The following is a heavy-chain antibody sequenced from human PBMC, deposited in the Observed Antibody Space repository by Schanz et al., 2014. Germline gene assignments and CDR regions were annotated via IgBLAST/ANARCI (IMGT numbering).Heavy chain of an antibody. J-gene: IGHJ4*02. CDR2: ISVYTGNT. D-gene: IGHD3-9*01. Sequence: QVQLVQSGAEVKKPGASVRVSCKASGYTFTTYAMSWVRQAPGQGLEWVGWISVYTGNTKYGQKVQGRVTMTADTSTNTAYMELRSLRSDDTAVYSCARDAADFYDILTEEDYWGQGTLVTVSS. CDR1: GYTFTTYA. V-gene: IGHV1-18*01. CDR3: ARDAADFYDILTEEDY.